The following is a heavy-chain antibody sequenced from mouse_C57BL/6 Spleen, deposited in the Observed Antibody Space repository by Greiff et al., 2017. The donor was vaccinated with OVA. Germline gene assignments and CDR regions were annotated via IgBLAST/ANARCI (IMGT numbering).Heavy chain of an antibody. Sequence: EVQLQQSGPVLVKPGASVKMSCKASGYTFTDYYMNWVKQSHGKSLEWIGVINPYNGGTSYNQKFKGKATLTVDKSSSTAYMELSSLTSEDSAVYYCARGAAQATSFAYWGQGTLVTVSA. V-gene: IGHV1-19*01. CDR1: GYTFTDYY. D-gene: IGHD3-2*02. J-gene: IGHJ3*01. CDR2: INPYNGGT. CDR3: ARGAAQATSFAY.